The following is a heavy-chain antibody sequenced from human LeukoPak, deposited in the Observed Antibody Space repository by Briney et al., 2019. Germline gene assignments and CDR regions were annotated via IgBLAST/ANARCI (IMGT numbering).Heavy chain of an antibody. J-gene: IGHJ3*02. CDR3: ASRAAMIPPGVDI. D-gene: IGHD3-22*01. V-gene: IGHV1-2*02. CDR2: INPNSGGT. Sequence: ASVKVSCKASGYTFTGYYMHWVRQAPGQGLEWMGWINPNSGGTNYAQKFQGRVTMTRDTSISPAYMELSRLRSDDTAVYYCASRAAMIPPGVDIWGQGTMVTVSS. CDR1: GYTFTGYY.